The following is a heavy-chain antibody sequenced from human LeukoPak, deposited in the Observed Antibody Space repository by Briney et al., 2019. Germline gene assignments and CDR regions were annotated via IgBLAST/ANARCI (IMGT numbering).Heavy chain of an antibody. J-gene: IGHJ6*02. CDR3: ARDHILTGYYYYGMDV. V-gene: IGHV3-66*01. CDR1: GFTVRSNY. D-gene: IGHD3-9*01. CDR2: LYSGGNT. Sequence: GGSLRLSCAASGFTVRSNYMNWVRQAPGKGLEWVSVLYSGGNTDYADSVKGRFTISRDNSKNTLFLQMNSLRAEDTAVYYCARDHILTGYYYYGMDVWGQGTTVTVSS.